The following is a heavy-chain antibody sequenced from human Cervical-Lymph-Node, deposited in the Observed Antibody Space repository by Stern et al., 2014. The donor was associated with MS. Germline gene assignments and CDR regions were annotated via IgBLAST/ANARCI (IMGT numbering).Heavy chain of an antibody. CDR2: IWSDGSNK. Sequence: VQLLESGGGVVQPGRSLRLSCAASGFTFRTYGMHWVRQAPGKGLEWVAVIWSDGSNKNYADSVKGRFTVSRDNSKNTLYLQMNSLRVEDTAVYYCARYSHRRHYIDSDFFDYWGQGTLVTVSS. D-gene: IGHD3-16*02. CDR3: ARYSHRRHYIDSDFFDY. CDR1: GFTFRTYG. V-gene: IGHV3-33*01. J-gene: IGHJ4*02.